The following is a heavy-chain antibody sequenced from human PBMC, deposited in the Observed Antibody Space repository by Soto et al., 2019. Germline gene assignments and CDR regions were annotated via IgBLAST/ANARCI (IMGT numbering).Heavy chain of an antibody. CDR1: GYIFSIYW. V-gene: IGHV5-51*01. CDR2: IYPGDSHT. J-gene: IGHJ6*04. CDR3: ARVRIAVARDIHYYYGMYV. D-gene: IGHD6-13*01. Sequence: LGESLKFSCEASGYIFSIYWIGWVRQMPGKGLEWMGIIYPGDSHTRYSPSFQGQVTISVDKSINTAYLQWSSLKASDTAIYYCARVRIAVARDIHYYYGMYVWHKGSRCTV.